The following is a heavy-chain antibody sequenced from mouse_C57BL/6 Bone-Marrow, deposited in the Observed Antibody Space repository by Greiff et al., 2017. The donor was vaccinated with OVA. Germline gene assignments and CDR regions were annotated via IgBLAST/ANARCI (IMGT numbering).Heavy chain of an antibody. Sequence: VQLQQSGAELVRPGASVKLSCKASGYTFTDYYINWVKQRPGQGLEWIARIYPGSGNTYYNEKFKGKATLTADKSSSTAYMQLNSLTSEDSAVYFCARRNWFAYWGQGTLVTVSA. CDR2: IYPGSGNT. V-gene: IGHV1-76*01. CDR3: ARRNWFAY. CDR1: GYTFTDYY. J-gene: IGHJ3*01.